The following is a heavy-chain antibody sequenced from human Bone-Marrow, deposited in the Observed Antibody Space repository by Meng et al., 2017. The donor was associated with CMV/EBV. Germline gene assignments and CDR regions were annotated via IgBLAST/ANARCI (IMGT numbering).Heavy chain of an antibody. D-gene: IGHD1-14*01. Sequence: ASVKVSCKASGYTFTSYGISWVRQAPGQGLEWMGWISAYNGNTNYAQKPQGRVTMTTDTSTSTAYMELSSLRSEDTAVYYCATLGPRTPLRGVWGQGTTVTVSS. CDR1: GYTFTSYG. V-gene: IGHV1-18*01. J-gene: IGHJ6*02. CDR2: ISAYNGNT. CDR3: ATLGPRTPLRGV.